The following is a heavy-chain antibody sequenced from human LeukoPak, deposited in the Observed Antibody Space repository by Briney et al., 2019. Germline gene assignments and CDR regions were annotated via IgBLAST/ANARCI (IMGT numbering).Heavy chain of an antibody. V-gene: IGHV4-59*01. Sequence: PSETLSLTCTVSGDSISGYYWSWIRQPPGKGLEWIAYIYYSGNTNYNPSLKSRVTISIDTSKNQFSLKLNSVTAADTAVYYCARGVYIAAAQYGYWGQGTLVTVSS. CDR1: GDSISGYY. CDR2: IYYSGNT. J-gene: IGHJ4*02. CDR3: ARGVYIAAAQYGY. D-gene: IGHD6-13*01.